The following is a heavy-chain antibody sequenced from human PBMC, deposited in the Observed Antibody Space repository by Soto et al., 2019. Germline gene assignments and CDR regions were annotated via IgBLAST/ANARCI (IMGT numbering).Heavy chain of an antibody. J-gene: IGHJ4*02. Sequence: QMQLVQSGPEVKKPGTSVKVSCKASGFTFTSSAMQWVRQARGQRLEWIGWIVVGSGNTNYAQKFQERVTITRDMATSTAYRERNSLGSGDTAVYYWAADPHYCSGGGCSGGGGDYWGQGTLVTVSS. V-gene: IGHV1-58*02. CDR2: IVVGSGNT. CDR3: AADPHYCSGGGCSGGGGDY. CDR1: GFTFTSSA. D-gene: IGHD2-15*01.